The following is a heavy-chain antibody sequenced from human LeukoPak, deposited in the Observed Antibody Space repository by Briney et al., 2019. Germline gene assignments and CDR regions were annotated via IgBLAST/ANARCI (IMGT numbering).Heavy chain of an antibody. CDR1: GGSISSYY. CDR3: ARVRYDFWSGYYGAYEGSKEFDY. Sequence: SETLSLICTVSGGSISSYYWSWIRQPPGKGLEWIGYIYYSGGTNYNPSLKSRVTISVDTSKNQFSLTLSSVTAADTAVYYCARVRYDFWSGYYGAYEGSKEFDYWGQGTLVTVSS. J-gene: IGHJ4*02. D-gene: IGHD3-3*01. V-gene: IGHV4-59*01. CDR2: IYYSGGT.